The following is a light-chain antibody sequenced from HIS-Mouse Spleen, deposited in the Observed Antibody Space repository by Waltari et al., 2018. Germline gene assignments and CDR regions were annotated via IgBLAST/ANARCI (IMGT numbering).Light chain of an antibody. J-gene: IGKJ4*01. V-gene: IGKV1-9*01. CDR2: AAS. Sequence: DIQLTQSPSFLSASVGDRVTITCRASQGISSYLAWYQQKPGKAPKLLIYAASTLQSGVPSRFSGCGSGTEFTLTISSLQPEDFATYYCQQLNSYPQETFGGGTKVEIK. CDR3: QQLNSYPQET. CDR1: QGISSY.